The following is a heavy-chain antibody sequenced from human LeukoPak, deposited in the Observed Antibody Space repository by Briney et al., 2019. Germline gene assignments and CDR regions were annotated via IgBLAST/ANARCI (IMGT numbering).Heavy chain of an antibody. V-gene: IGHV3-21*01. Sequence: GGSLRLSCAASGFTFSSYNMNWVRQAPGKGLEWVSSISSSDSYIYYADSVKGRFTIPRDNAKNSLFLQMNSLRAEDTAVYYCARDLLGYNYYYMDVWGKGTTVTVSS. CDR2: ISSSDSYI. CDR1: GFTFSSYN. D-gene: IGHD3-16*02. J-gene: IGHJ6*03. CDR3: ARDLLGYNYYYMDV.